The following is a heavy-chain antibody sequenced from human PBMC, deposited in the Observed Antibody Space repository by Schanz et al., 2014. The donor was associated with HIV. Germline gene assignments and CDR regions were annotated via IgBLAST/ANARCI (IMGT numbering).Heavy chain of an antibody. D-gene: IGHD6-13*01. J-gene: IGHJ4*02. CDR1: GFTFSSYA. Sequence: QVQLVESGGSVVQPGRSLRLSCAASGFTFSSYAMHWVRQAPGKGLEWVAVIWFDGTNKFYADSVKGRFTISRDNSKNTLYLQMNSLRAYDTAVYYCARDPLSLAADKGPFDDWGQGTLVTVSS. CDR2: IWFDGTNK. V-gene: IGHV3-33*01. CDR3: ARDPLSLAADKGPFDD.